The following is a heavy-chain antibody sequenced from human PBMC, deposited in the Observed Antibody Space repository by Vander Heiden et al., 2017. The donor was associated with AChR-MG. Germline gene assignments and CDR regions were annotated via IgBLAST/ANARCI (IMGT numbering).Heavy chain of an antibody. CDR1: GGTFSSYA. J-gene: IGHJ6*02. CDR2: IIPIFGTA. V-gene: IGHV1-69*01. Sequence: QVQLVQSGAEVKKPGSSVKVSCKASGGTFSSYAISWVGQAPGQGLEWMGGIIPIFGTANYAQKFQGRVTMTADESTSTAYMELSSLRSEDTAVYYCASPPHGVPAAIKRMGYYYGMDVWGQGTTVTVSS. D-gene: IGHD2-2*02. CDR3: ASPPHGVPAAIKRMGYYYGMDV.